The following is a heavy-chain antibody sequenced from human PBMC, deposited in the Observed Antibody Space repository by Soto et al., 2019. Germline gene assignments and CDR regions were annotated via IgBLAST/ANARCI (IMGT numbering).Heavy chain of an antibody. J-gene: IGHJ4*02. D-gene: IGHD3-22*01. CDR2: INHSGNT. V-gene: IGHV4-34*01. CDR3: ARGGVDYYDSSGYYFSPYYFDY. Sequence: SETLSLTCAVYGGSFSGYYWSWIRQPPGKGLEWIGEINHSGNTNYNPSLKSRVTISVDTSKNQFSLKLSSVTAADTAVYYCARGGVDYYDSSGYYFSPYYFDYWGQGTLVTVSS. CDR1: GGSFSGYY.